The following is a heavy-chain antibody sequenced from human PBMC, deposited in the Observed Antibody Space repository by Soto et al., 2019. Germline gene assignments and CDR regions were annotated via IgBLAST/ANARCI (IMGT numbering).Heavy chain of an antibody. CDR1: AGSISTYY. J-gene: IGHJ6*02. CDR3: ARGGMAPAYYNAMDV. Sequence: KPSETLSLTCIVSAGSISTYYWNWIRQSAGKGLEWIGQIHTSGNTNYDPALTGRVSMSLDASRNQFSLRLTSATAADTATYYCARGGMAPAYYNAMDVWGRGATVTVSS. CDR2: IHTSGNT. V-gene: IGHV4-4*07. D-gene: IGHD2-8*01.